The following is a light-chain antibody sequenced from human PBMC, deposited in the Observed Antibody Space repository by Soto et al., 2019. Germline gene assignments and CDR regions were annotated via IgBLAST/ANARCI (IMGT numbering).Light chain of an antibody. CDR1: SSNIGSNT. V-gene: IGLV1-44*01. CDR3: AAWDDSLNGPHYV. Sequence: QSVLTQPPSASGTPGQRVTISCSGSSSNIGSNTVNWYQQLPGTATKLLIYSSSQRPSGVPDRFSGSKSGTSASLAISGLQSEDEADYYCAAWDDSLNGPHYVFGTGTKVTVL. CDR2: SSS. J-gene: IGLJ1*01.